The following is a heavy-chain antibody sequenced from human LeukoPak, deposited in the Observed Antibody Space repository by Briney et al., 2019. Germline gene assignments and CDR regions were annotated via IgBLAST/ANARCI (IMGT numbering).Heavy chain of an antibody. V-gene: IGHV3-21*01. Sequence: GGSLTLSCAASGFTFSDYSMNWVRQSPGKGLELVSSISSSSSFIYYVDSLKGRSTISRDNAKNSLYLQMNGLRAEDTAVYYCVRERYHGSGAPRYDYWGQGTLVTVSS. D-gene: IGHD3-10*01. CDR2: ISSSSSFI. CDR3: VRERYHGSGAPRYDY. CDR1: GFTFSDYS. J-gene: IGHJ4*02.